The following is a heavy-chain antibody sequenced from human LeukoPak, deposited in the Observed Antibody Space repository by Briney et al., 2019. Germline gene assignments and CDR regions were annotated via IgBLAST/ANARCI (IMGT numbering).Heavy chain of an antibody. Sequence: GGTLRLSCAASGFTFSSYGMSWVRQVPGKGLDWVSAISGSGNSTYYADSAKGRFTISRDNSKNTLYLQMNSLRAEDTAVYYCAKDGPLGMWELRGDFDYWGQGTLVTVSS. CDR2: ISGSGNST. CDR3: AKDGPLGMWELRGDFDY. CDR1: GFTFSSYG. J-gene: IGHJ4*02. D-gene: IGHD1-26*01. V-gene: IGHV3-23*01.